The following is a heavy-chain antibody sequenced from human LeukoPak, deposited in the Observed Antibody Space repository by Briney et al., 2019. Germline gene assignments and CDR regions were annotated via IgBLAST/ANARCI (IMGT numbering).Heavy chain of an antibody. J-gene: IGHJ3*02. CDR3: ARYLAAPYDAFDI. V-gene: IGHV1-2*02. D-gene: IGHD2-15*01. CDR2: INSNRGGV. Sequence: ASVKVSCKASGYTFTGYYMHWVRQAPGQGLEWMGWINSNRGGVHYAQNFQGRVTMTRDTSISTAYMDLTRLRYDDTAVYFCARYLAAPYDAFDIWGQGTMVTVSS. CDR1: GYTFTGYY.